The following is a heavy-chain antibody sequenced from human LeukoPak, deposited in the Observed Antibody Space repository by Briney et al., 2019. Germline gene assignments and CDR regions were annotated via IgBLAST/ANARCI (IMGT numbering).Heavy chain of an antibody. CDR2: IAGSGGAT. Sequence: GGSLRLSCAVSGITLSNYGMSWVRQAPGKGLEWVAGIAGSGGATNYADSVKGRFTISRDNRKNTLYLQMNSLRAEDTAVYFCAKRGVVIRVVLVSFHKEAYYFDSWGQGALVTVSS. CDR3: AKRGVVIRVVLVSFHKEAYYFDS. J-gene: IGHJ4*02. D-gene: IGHD2-21*01. CDR1: GITLSNYG. V-gene: IGHV3-23*01.